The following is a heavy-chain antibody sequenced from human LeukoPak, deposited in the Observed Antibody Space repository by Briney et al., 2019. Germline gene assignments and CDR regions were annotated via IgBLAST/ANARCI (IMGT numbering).Heavy chain of an antibody. J-gene: IGHJ4*02. Sequence: SETLSPTCTVSGGSISNYYWSWIRQPAGKGLEWIGRIYTSGSTNYNPSLKSRVTMSADTSKNQFSLKLSSVTAADTAVYYCARDAFNAENYYDSSGSFDYWGQGTLVTVSS. V-gene: IGHV4-4*07. D-gene: IGHD3-22*01. CDR1: GGSISNYY. CDR3: ARDAFNAENYYDSSGSFDY. CDR2: IYTSGST.